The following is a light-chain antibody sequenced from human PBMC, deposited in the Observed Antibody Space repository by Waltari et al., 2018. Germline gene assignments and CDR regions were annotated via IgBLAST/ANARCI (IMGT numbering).Light chain of an antibody. V-gene: IGKV4-1*01. CDR3: QQYYDTPLT. CDR1: QSLFLSPNNKNY. J-gene: IGKJ4*01. Sequence: EILMTQSSDSLAVSLGERVTIHCKSSQSLFLSPNNKNYLAWYQQKPGEAPTLLIYWASTRASGVPDRFSGSGSGTDFTLTISGLQAEDVAVYYCQQYYDTPLTFGGGTRVEIK. CDR2: WAS.